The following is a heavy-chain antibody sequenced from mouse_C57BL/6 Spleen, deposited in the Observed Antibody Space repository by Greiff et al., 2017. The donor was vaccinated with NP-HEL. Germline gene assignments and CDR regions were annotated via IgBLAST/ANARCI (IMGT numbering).Heavy chain of an antibody. CDR2: IYPGDGDT. J-gene: IGHJ4*01. CDR1: GYAFSSYW. V-gene: IGHV1-80*01. D-gene: IGHD2-4*01. CDR3: AREGGYYDYDEGGMDY. Sequence: VQVVESGAELVKPGASVKISCKASGYAFSSYWMNWVKQRPGKGLEWIGQIYPGDGDTNYNGKFKGKATLTADKSSSTAYMQLSSLTSEDSAVYFCAREGGYYDYDEGGMDYWGQGTSVTVSS.